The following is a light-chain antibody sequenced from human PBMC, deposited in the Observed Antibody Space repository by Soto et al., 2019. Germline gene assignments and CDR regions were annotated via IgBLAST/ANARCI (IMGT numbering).Light chain of an antibody. CDR3: QQSYSTPRT. Sequence: DIQMTQSPSSLSASVGERVTITCRASQSIRNYLNWYQQIPGKAPKLLIYAASTLQIGVPSRFSGSGSGTDFTLTISSLQPEDFATYYCQQSYSTPRTFGQGTKLEIK. CDR2: AAS. V-gene: IGKV1-39*01. J-gene: IGKJ2*01. CDR1: QSIRNY.